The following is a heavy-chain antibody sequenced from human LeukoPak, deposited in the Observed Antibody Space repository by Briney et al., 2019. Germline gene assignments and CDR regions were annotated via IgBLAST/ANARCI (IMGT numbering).Heavy chain of an antibody. V-gene: IGHV6-1*01. CDR3: ARSGATDGPHY. CDR2: TYYKSKWYN. D-gene: IGHD1-26*01. J-gene: IGHJ4*02. Sequence: SQTLSLTCAISGDSVSSNSAAWTWIRQAPSRGLEWLGRTYYKSKWYNDYAVSVKGRITINPDTSKNQFSLLLNSVTPEDTAVYYCARSGATDGPHYWGQGTLVTVSS. CDR1: GDSVSSNSAA.